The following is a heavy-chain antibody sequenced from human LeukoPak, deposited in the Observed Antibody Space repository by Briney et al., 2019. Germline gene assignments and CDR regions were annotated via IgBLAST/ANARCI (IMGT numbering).Heavy chain of an antibody. CDR3: AKRSLSGTWYFDL. V-gene: IGHV3-23*01. CDR2: ISDSGAGT. D-gene: IGHD3-3*01. J-gene: IGHJ2*01. CDR1: GFTYSRYA. Sequence: GGSLRLSCAASGFTYSRYAMSWVRQAPGKGLEWVSSISDSGAGTFYADSVKGRFTISRDNSDKTLYLQMNSLRAEDTAVYYCAKRSLSGTWYFDLWGRGTLVIVSS.